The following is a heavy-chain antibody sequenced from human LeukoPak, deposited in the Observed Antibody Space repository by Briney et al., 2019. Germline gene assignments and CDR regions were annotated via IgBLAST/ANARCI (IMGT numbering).Heavy chain of an antibody. V-gene: IGHV1-69*04. J-gene: IGHJ4*02. CDR2: IIPILGIA. D-gene: IGHD3-16*01. Sequence: ASVKVSFKASGGTFSNYAISWVRQATGQGLEWMGRIIPILGIANYAQKFQGRVTITADKSTSTAYMELSSLRSEDTAVYYCAGGDFRPPDYYFDYWGQGTLVTVSS. CDR1: GGTFSNYA. CDR3: AGGDFRPPDYYFDY.